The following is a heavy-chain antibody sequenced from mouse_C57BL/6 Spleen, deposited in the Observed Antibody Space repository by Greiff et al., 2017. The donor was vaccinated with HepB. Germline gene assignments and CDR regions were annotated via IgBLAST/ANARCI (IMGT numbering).Heavy chain of an antibody. D-gene: IGHD2-13*01. CDR3: ARKEDGDLFAY. CDR1: GFTFSDYG. CDR2: ISSGSSTI. Sequence: EVQGVESGGGLVKPGGSLKLSCAASGFTFSDYGMHWVRQAPEKGLEWVAYISSGSSTIYYADTVKGRFTISRDNAKNTLFLQMASLRSEDTAMYYCARKEDGDLFAYWGQGTLVTVSA. J-gene: IGHJ3*01. V-gene: IGHV5-17*01.